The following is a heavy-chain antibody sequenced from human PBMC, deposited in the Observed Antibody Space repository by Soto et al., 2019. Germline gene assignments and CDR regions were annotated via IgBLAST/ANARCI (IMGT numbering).Heavy chain of an antibody. CDR3: TRVERIFAIWGSAFDI. D-gene: IGHD3-16*01. V-gene: IGHV3-49*03. CDR1: GFTFGDYA. J-gene: IGHJ3*02. Sequence: GGSLRLSCTASGFTFGDYAMSWFRQAPGKGLEWVGFIRSKAYGGTTEYAASVKGRFTISRDDSKSIAYLQMNSLKTEDTAVYYCTRVERIFAIWGSAFDIWGQGTKVTVS. CDR2: IRSKAYGGTT.